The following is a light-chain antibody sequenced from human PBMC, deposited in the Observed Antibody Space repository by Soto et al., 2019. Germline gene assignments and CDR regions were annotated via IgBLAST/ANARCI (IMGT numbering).Light chain of an antibody. CDR2: WAS. V-gene: IGKV4-1*01. CDR1: QSILYTSDNKIY. CDR3: QQYYSTPYT. Sequence: DIVMTQSPDSLAVSLGERATINCKSSQSILYTSDNKIYLSWYQQKPGQPPKLLIYWASTRESGVTDRFSGSGSGPDFTLTISSLQAEDVAVYYCQQYYSTPYTFGQGTKLETK. J-gene: IGKJ2*01.